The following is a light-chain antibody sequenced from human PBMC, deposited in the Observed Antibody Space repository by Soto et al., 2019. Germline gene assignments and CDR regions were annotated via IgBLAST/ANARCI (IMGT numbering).Light chain of an antibody. CDR2: DAS. Sequence: EIVLTQSPATLSLSPGERATLSCRASQSVRSYLAWYQQKPGQAPRLLIYDASNRATGIPARFSGSGSGTYFTLTISSLEPEDFAVYYCQQRINWPLTFGGGTKVEIK. V-gene: IGKV3-11*01. CDR3: QQRINWPLT. CDR1: QSVRSY. J-gene: IGKJ4*01.